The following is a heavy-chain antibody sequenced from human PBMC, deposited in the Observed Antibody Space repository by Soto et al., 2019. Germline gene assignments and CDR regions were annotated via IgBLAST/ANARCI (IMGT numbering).Heavy chain of an antibody. CDR2: ISSSGSTI. V-gene: IGHV3-11*01. D-gene: IGHD6-19*01. CDR1: GFTFCYYY. J-gene: IGHJ4*02. Sequence: GGSPRLSCAASGFTFCYYYMGWIREDAGKGLEWFSYISSSGSTIYYADSVKGRFTISRDNAKNSLYLQMNSLRAEDTAVYYCATEGGAVAGHLFDYWGQGTLVTVSS. CDR3: ATEGGAVAGHLFDY.